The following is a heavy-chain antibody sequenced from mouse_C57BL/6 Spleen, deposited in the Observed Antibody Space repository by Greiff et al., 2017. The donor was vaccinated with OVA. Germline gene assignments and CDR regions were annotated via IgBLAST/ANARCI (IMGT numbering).Heavy chain of an antibody. CDR3: TISPPIATVVSDYAMDY. CDR2: IDPETGGT. V-gene: IGHV1-15*01. Sequence: VQLQQSGAELVRPGASVTLSCKASGYTFTDYEMHWVKQTPVHGLEWIGAIDPETGGTAYNQKFKGKAILTADKSSSTAYMELRSLTSEDSAVYYCTISPPIATVVSDYAMDYWGQGTSVTVSS. CDR1: GYTFTDYE. J-gene: IGHJ4*01. D-gene: IGHD1-1*01.